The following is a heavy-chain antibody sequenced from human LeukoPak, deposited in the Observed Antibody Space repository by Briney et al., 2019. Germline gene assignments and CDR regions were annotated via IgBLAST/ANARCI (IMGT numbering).Heavy chain of an antibody. V-gene: IGHV4-34*01. D-gene: IGHD3-10*01. CDR1: GGSFSGYY. Sequence: SETLSLTCAVYGGSFSGYYWSWIRQPPGKGLEWIGEINHSGSTNYNPSLKSRVTISVDTSKNQFSLKLSSVTAADTAVYSCAITMVRGVITLSPNWFDPWGQGTLVTVSS. CDR3: AITMVRGVITLSPNWFDP. CDR2: INHSGST. J-gene: IGHJ5*02.